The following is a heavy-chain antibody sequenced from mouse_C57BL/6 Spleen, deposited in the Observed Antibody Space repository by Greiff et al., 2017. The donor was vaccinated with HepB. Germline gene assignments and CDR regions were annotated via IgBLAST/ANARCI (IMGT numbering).Heavy chain of an antibody. CDR3: ARGSDDDGYSFAY. J-gene: IGHJ3*01. CDR1: GYTFTDYY. CDR2: INPYNGGT. Sequence: VQLQQSGPVLVKPGASVKMSCKASGYTFTDYYMNWVKQSHGKSLEWIGVINPYNGGTSYNQKFKGKATLTVDKSSSTAYMELNSLTSEDSAVYYCARGSDDDGYSFAYWGQGTLVTVSA. D-gene: IGHD2-3*01. V-gene: IGHV1-19*01.